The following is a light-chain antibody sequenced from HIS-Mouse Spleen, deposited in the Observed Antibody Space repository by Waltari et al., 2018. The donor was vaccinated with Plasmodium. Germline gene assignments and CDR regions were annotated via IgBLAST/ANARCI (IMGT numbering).Light chain of an antibody. CDR2: CAS. CDR3: QQYGSSPYT. J-gene: IGKJ2*01. V-gene: IGKV3-20*01. CDR1: QSVSSTY. Sequence: EIVLTQSPGTLSLSPGDRATLSCKDSQSVSSTYLAWYQEKPGQPPRLLILCASSRATGIPDRFSGSGSGTDFTLTISRLEPEDFAVYYCQQYGSSPYTFGQGTKLEIK.